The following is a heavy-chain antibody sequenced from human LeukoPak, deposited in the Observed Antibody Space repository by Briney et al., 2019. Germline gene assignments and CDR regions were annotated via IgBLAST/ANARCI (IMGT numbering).Heavy chain of an antibody. D-gene: IGHD3-10*01. Sequence: GGSLRLSCAASGFTLTNYAKSWVRQAPGKGLEWVSGISGSGGSTYNADSVKGRFIISRDDSKNTLYLQMNSLRAEDTAVYYCARDYYDSGSYGGISFDYWGQGTLVTVSS. V-gene: IGHV3-23*01. CDR1: GFTLTNYA. CDR3: ARDYYDSGSYGGISFDY. J-gene: IGHJ4*02. CDR2: ISGSGGST.